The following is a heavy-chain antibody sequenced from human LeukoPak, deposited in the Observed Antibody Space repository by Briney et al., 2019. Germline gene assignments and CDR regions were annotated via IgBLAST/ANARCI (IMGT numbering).Heavy chain of an antibody. J-gene: IGHJ4*02. CDR2: IYTIGST. V-gene: IGHV4-61*02. Sequence: SETLSLTCTVSGGSISSGSYYWSWIRQPAGKGLEWIGRIYTIGSTNYNPSLKSRVTISVDTSKNQFSLKLSSVTAADTAVYYCARASVVVITVFDYWGQGTLVTVSS. CDR3: ARASVVVITVFDY. D-gene: IGHD3-22*01. CDR1: GGSISSGSYY.